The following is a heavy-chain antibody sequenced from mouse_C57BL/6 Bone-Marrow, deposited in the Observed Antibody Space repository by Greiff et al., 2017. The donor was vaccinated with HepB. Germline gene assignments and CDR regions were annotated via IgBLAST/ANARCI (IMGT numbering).Heavy chain of an antibody. CDR3: ALLLRLYYFGY. Sequence: QVQLQQSGPELVKPGASVKISCKASGYAFSSSWMNWVKQRPGKGLEWIGRIYPGDGDTNYNGKFKGKATLTADKSSSTAYMKLSSLTSEDSAVYFCALLLRLYYFGYWGQGTTLTVSS. CDR2: IYPGDGDT. J-gene: IGHJ2*01. CDR1: GYAFSSSW. V-gene: IGHV1-82*01. D-gene: IGHD1-2*01.